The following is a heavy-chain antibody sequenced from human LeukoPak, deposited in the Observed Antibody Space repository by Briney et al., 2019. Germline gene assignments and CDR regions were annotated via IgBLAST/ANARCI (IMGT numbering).Heavy chain of an antibody. CDR2: ISGSGRST. CDR3: ARDGGGINSWFWAYDY. Sequence: GRSLRLSCAASALSFSDYAMSCVPQAPGKGLEWVSVISGSGRSTYYADSVRGRFTISRDNSKNTLYLQVNSLSAEDTAVYYCARDGGGINSWFWAYDYWGQGALVTVSS. CDR1: ALSFSDYA. V-gene: IGHV3-23*01. D-gene: IGHD2-21*01. J-gene: IGHJ4*02.